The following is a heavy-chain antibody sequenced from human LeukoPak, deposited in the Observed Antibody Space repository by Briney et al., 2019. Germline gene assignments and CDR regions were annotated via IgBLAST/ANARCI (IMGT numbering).Heavy chain of an antibody. CDR2: ISGSGTST. CDR1: GFTFNSFA. V-gene: IGHV3-23*01. J-gene: IGHJ3*02. D-gene: IGHD2-2*01. CDR3: AKDGPIVVGAFDI. Sequence: GGSLRLSCAASGFTFNSFAMSWVRQAPGKGLEWVSAISGSGTSTSYADSVKGHFTISRDNSKNTLYLQMYSLRVEDTAVYYCAKDGPIVVGAFDIWGQGTMVTISS.